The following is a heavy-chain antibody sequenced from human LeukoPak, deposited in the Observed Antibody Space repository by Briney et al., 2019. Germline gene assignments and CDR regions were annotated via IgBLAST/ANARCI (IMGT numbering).Heavy chain of an antibody. J-gene: IGHJ4*02. D-gene: IGHD5-18*01. Sequence: ASVKVSCKASGYTFTGYYMHWVRQAPGQGLGWMGWINPNSGGTNYAQKFQGRVTMTRDTSISTAYMELSRLRSVDTAVYYCARQGGYSYGLDYWGQGTLVTVSS. CDR1: GYTFTGYY. CDR2: INPNSGGT. CDR3: ARQGGYSYGLDY. V-gene: IGHV1-2*02.